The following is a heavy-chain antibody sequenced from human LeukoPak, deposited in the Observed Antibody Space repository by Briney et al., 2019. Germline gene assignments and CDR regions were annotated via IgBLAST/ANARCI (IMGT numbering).Heavy chain of an antibody. CDR1: GGTFSSYA. CDR2: IIPIFGTA. CDR3: ARGECSGGSCLVYYGMDV. V-gene: IGHV1-69*13. D-gene: IGHD2-15*01. J-gene: IGHJ6*02. Sequence: SVKVSCKASGGTFSSYAISWVRQAPGQGLEWMGGIIPIFGTANYAQKFQGRVTITADESTSTAYMEQSSLRSEDTAVYYCARGECSGGSCLVYYGMDVWGQGTTVTVSS.